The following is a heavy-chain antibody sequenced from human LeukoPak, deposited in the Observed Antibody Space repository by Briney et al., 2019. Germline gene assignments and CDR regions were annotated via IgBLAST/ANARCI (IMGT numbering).Heavy chain of an antibody. J-gene: IGHJ4*02. CDR2: INHSGST. CDR3: ARRYGDYDY. Sequence: PSETLSLTCAVYGGSFSGYYWSWIRQPPGKGLEWTGEINHSGSTNYNPSLKSRVTISVDTSKNQFSLKLSSVTAADTAVYYCARRYGDYDYWGQGTLVTVSS. V-gene: IGHV4-34*01. D-gene: IGHD4-17*01. CDR1: GGSFSGYY.